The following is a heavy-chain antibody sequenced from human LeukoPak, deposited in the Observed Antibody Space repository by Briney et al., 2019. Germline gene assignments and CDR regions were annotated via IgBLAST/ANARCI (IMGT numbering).Heavy chain of an antibody. CDR3: ARSYSNHLFGMDV. CDR1: GFIVSSYY. V-gene: IGHV3-66*01. CDR2: IYSGGST. D-gene: IGHD4-11*01. J-gene: IGHJ6*02. Sequence: PGGSLRLSCAASGFIVSSYYMTWVRQAPGKGLEWVSVIYSGGSTYYADSVKGRVATSRDNSKNTVFLQMNSVRAEDTAVYYCARSYSNHLFGMDVWGQGTTVTVSS.